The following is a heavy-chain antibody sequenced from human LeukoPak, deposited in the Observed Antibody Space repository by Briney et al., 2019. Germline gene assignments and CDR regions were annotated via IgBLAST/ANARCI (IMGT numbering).Heavy chain of an antibody. CDR2: ISYDGSNK. CDR3: ARGGYTTGFDY. J-gene: IGHJ4*02. D-gene: IGHD6-13*01. V-gene: IGHV3-30-3*01. CDR1: GFTFSSYA. Sequence: PGRSLRLSCAASGFTFSSYAMHWVRQAPGKGLEWVAVISYDGSNKYYADSVKGRFTISRDNSKNTLYLQMNSLRAEDTAVYYCARGGYTTGFDYWGQGTLVTVS.